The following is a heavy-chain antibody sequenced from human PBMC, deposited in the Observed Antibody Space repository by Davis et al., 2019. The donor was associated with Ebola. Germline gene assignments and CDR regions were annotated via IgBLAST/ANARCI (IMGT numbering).Heavy chain of an antibody. D-gene: IGHD5-12*01. Sequence: ASVKVSCKASGYTFTSYGISWVRQAPGQGLEWMGWISAYNGNTNYAQKFQGRVTITADESTSTAYMELSSLRSEDTAVYYCATTPNVEIDYYYGMDVWGQGTTVTVSS. CDR3: ATTPNVEIDYYYGMDV. V-gene: IGHV1-18*01. CDR2: ISAYNGNT. CDR1: GYTFTSYG. J-gene: IGHJ6*02.